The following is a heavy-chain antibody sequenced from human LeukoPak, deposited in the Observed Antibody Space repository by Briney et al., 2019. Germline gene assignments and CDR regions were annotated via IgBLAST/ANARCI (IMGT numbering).Heavy chain of an antibody. CDR2: INPNSGGT. CDR1: GYTFTGYY. D-gene: IGHD3-10*01. CDR3: ARDRPLITMVRGVTFDY. J-gene: IGHJ4*02. V-gene: IGHV1-2*02. Sequence: GASVKVSCKASGYTFTGYYMHWVRQAPGQGLEWMGWINPNSGGTNYAQKFQGRVTMTRDTSTSTAYMELSRLRSDDTAVYYCARDRPLITMVRGVTFDYWGQGTLVTVSS.